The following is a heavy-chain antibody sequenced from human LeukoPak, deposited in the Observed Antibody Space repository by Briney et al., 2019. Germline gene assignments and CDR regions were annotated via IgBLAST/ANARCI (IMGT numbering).Heavy chain of an antibody. CDR2: IIPIFGTA. CDR1: GGTFSSYA. Sequence: AASVKVSCKASGGTFSSYAISWVRQAPGQGLEWMGGIIPIFGTANYAQKFQGRVTITADESTSTAYMELSSLRSEDTAVYYCASFSCGYSYGKIPLWYYYYYMDVWGKGTTVTVSS. CDR3: ASFSCGYSYGKIPLWYYYYYMDV. J-gene: IGHJ6*03. V-gene: IGHV1-69*13. D-gene: IGHD5-18*01.